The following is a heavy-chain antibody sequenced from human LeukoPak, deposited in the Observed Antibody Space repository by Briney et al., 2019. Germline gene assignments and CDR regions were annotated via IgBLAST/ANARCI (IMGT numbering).Heavy chain of an antibody. J-gene: IGHJ4*02. D-gene: IGHD3-22*01. CDR2: ISYDGSNK. Sequence: GGSLRLSCAASGFTFSSYGMHWVRQAPGKGLEWVAVISYDGSNKYYADSVKGRFTISRDNSKDTLYLQMNSLRAEDTAVYYCAKDRDYYDSSGYDYWGQGTLVTVSS. V-gene: IGHV3-30*18. CDR3: AKDRDYYDSSGYDY. CDR1: GFTFSSYG.